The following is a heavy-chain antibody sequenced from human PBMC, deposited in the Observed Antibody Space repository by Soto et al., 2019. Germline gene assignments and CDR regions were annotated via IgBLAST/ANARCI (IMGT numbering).Heavy chain of an antibody. CDR1: NGSINSGGYY. V-gene: IGHV4-39*01. Sequence: QMQLRQSGPGLVKPLETLSLTCIVSNGSINSGGYYWGWVRQSPGRGLEVIGGISDSGTSYYPPYLQSRASKTIDMSRNQFSLRLNSATAADTAVYYCVRPVGSSWFFDLWGRGTMITVSS. CDR2: ISDSGTS. D-gene: IGHD3-10*01. J-gene: IGHJ2*01. CDR3: VRPVGSSWFFDL.